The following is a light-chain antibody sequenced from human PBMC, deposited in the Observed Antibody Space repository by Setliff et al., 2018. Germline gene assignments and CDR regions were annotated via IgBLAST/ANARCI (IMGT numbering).Light chain of an antibody. J-gene: IGLJ1*01. Sequence: QSALTQPASVSGSPGQSITISCTGTGTYNYVSWYQQHPGKAPQLIIYDVTNRPSGVSNRFSASKSGNTASLTISGLQPEDDADYYCSSYTSNSTYGFGTGTKGTVL. CDR1: GTYNY. CDR2: DVT. V-gene: IGLV2-14*03. CDR3: SSYTSNSTYG.